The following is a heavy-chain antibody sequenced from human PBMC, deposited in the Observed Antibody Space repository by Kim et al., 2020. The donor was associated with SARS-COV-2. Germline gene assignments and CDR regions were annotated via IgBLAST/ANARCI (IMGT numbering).Heavy chain of an antibody. V-gene: IGHV1-69*13. CDR3: ALGPIELIQKTYYFDS. J-gene: IGHJ4*02. D-gene: IGHD7-27*01. CDR2: IIPLIGTT. Sequence: SVKVSCKASGGTFTRHGVSWVRQAPGQGLEWMGGIIPLIGTTDYAQRFQGRVTITADESTNTVYMELSRLTSEDKGFYYCALGPIELIQKTYYFDSWGQ. CDR1: GGTFTRHG.